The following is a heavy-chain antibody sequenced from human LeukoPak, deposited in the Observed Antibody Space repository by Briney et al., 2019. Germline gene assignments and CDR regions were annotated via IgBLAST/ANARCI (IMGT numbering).Heavy chain of an antibody. V-gene: IGHV4-34*01. D-gene: IGHD6-13*01. CDR3: ARGRIAAAGTQRRNYYYYYYMDV. CDR2: INHSGST. Sequence: SETLSLTCAVYGGSFSGYYWSWIRQPPGKGLEWIGEINHSGSTNYNPSLKSRVTISVDTSKNQFSLKLSSVTAADTAVYYCARGRIAAAGTQRRNYYYYYYMDVWGKGTTVTVSS. CDR1: GGSFSGYY. J-gene: IGHJ6*03.